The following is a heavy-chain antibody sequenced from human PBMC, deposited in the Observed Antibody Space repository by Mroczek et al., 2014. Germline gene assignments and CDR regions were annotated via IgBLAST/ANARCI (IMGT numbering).Heavy chain of an antibody. V-gene: IGHV4-34*01. CDR1: GGSFSGYY. J-gene: IGHJ6*04. CDR3: ARVGYSGYEKGMDV. Sequence: QVQLQESGAGLLKPSETLSLTCAVYGGSFSGYYWSWIRQPPGKGLEWIGEINHSGSTNYNPSLKSRVTISVDTSKNQFSLKLSSVTAADTAVYYCARVGYSGYEKGMDVWGKGTTVTVSS. D-gene: IGHD5-12*01. CDR2: INHSGST.